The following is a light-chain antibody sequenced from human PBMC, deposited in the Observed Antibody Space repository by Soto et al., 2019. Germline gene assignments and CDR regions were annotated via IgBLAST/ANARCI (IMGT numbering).Light chain of an antibody. Sequence: EVVMTQSPATLSVSPGERATLSCRASQSVGSYLAWYQHKPGQAPRLLIYGASIRATGVPARFSGSGSGTEFTLTISSMQSADFAVYFCQQYDNLPPWTFGLGTTVEVK. CDR2: GAS. CDR3: QQYDNLPPWT. J-gene: IGKJ1*01. V-gene: IGKV3-15*01. CDR1: QSVGSY.